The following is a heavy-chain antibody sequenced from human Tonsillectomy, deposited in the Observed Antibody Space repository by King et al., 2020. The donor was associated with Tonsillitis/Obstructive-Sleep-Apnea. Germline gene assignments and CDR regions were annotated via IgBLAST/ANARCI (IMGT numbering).Heavy chain of an antibody. CDR1: GFTFSKAW. V-gene: IGHV3-15*01. CDR2: MRSKTEGGRT. D-gene: IGHD2-15*01. Sequence: QLVQSGGGLVKTGGSLRLSCAASGFTFSKAWMSWVRQALGTGLEWVGRMRSKTEGGRTDYAAPVKGGFTISIDDSKDTLYLQMNSLKSEDTALYYCTTDGPYCSGVTCYYGDDYWGQGTLVTVSS. J-gene: IGHJ4*02. CDR3: TTDGPYCSGVTCYYGDDY.